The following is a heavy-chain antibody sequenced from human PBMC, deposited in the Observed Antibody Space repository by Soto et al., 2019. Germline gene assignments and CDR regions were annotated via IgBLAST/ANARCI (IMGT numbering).Heavy chain of an antibody. D-gene: IGHD6-19*01. CDR2: ISYDGSNK. J-gene: IGHJ5*02. V-gene: IGHV3-30*18. CDR1: GFTFSSYG. CDR3: AKDPALAVAGTPNWFDP. Sequence: GSLRLSCAASGFTFSSYGMHWVRQAPGKGLEWVAVISYDGSNKYYADSVKGRFTISRDNSKNTLYLQMNSLRAEDTAVYYCAKDPALAVAGTPNWFDPWGQGTLVTVSS.